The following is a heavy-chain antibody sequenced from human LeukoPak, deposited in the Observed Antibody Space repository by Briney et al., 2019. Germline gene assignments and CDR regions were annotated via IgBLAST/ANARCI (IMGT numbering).Heavy chain of an antibody. CDR1: GGTFSSYA. CDR2: INPNSGGT. V-gene: IGHV1-2*02. J-gene: IGHJ4*02. D-gene: IGHD7-27*01. Sequence: GSSVKVSCKASGGTFSSYAISWVRQAPGQGLEWMGWINPNSGGTNYAQKFQGRVTMTRDTSISTAYMELSRLRSDDTAVYYCARVLSNWDYHDYWGQGTQVTVSS. CDR3: ARVLSNWDYHDY.